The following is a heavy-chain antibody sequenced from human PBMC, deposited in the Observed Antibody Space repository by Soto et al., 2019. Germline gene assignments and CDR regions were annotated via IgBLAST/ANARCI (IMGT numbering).Heavy chain of an antibody. CDR2: ISSDGSNK. V-gene: IGHV3-30-3*01. Sequence: PGGSLRLSCAASGFTFSSHSLHWVRQAPGKGLEWVAFISSDGSNKYYSDSVKGRFTISRDNSKSTLYLQMNSLRVEDSAVYYCTATMDVWGQGTTVTVSS. D-gene: IGHD1-26*01. CDR1: GFTFSSHS. CDR3: TATMDV. J-gene: IGHJ6*02.